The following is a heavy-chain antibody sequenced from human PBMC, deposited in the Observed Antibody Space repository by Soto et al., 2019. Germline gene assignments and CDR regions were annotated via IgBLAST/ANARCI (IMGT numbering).Heavy chain of an antibody. J-gene: IGHJ4*02. Sequence: ASVKVSCKASGYTFTSYAMHWVRQAPGQRLEWMGWINAGNGNTKYSQKFQGRVTITRDTSASTAYMELSSLRSEDTAVYYCARSRIEVEPRSYYFDYWGQGTLVTVSS. V-gene: IGHV1-3*01. CDR2: INAGNGNT. CDR1: GYTFTSYA. CDR3: ARSRIEVEPRSYYFDY. D-gene: IGHD6-19*01.